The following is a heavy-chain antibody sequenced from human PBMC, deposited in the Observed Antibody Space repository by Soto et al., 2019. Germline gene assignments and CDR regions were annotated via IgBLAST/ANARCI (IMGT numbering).Heavy chain of an antibody. CDR2: INWNGAST. D-gene: IGHD2-2*01. CDR3: ARDSDDSTGYHDY. V-gene: IGHV3-20*04. J-gene: IGHJ4*02. Sequence: EVHLLQSGGGVERPGGSLRVSCAASGFAFDDYSMSWVRRVPGKGLEWVSTINWNGASTYYADSVRGRFTISRDNAKNSLLLEMHSLTVEDAAFYYCARDSDDSTGYHDYWGQGTLVTVSS. CDR1: GFAFDDYS.